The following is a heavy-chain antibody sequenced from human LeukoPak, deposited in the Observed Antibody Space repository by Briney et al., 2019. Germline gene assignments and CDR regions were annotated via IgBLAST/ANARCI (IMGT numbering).Heavy chain of an antibody. CDR1: GGTFSSYA. V-gene: IGHV1-69*13. Sequence: GASVTVSCKASGGTFSSYAISWVRQAPGQGLEWVGGIIPIFGTANYAQKFQGRVTITADESTSTAYMELSSLRSEDTAVYYCARDHYYYDSSGPNFDYWGQGTLVTVSS. CDR3: ARDHYYYDSSGPNFDY. CDR2: IIPIFGTA. D-gene: IGHD3-22*01. J-gene: IGHJ4*02.